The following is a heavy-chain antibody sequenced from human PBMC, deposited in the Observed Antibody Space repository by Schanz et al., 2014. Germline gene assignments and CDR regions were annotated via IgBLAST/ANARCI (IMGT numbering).Heavy chain of an antibody. CDR3: SIDKEGTSWSRDWYFDL. Sequence: EVQLVESGGGLVKPGGSLRLSCAAAGFTFNSYSLNWVRQAPGKGLEWISSISSSGTYIYYADSVKGRFTISRDNTKNSVXXQMIRLSAEDTALXXCSIDKEGTSWSRDWYFDLWGRGTLVTVSS. J-gene: IGHJ2*01. CDR1: GFTFNSYS. CDR2: ISSSGTYI. V-gene: IGHV3-21*02. D-gene: IGHD2-2*01.